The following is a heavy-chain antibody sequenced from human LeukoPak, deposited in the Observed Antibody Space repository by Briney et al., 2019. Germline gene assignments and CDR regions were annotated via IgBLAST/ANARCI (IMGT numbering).Heavy chain of an antibody. D-gene: IGHD3-16*01. J-gene: IGHJ4*02. CDR1: GFTFNNHA. V-gene: IGHV3-33*06. CDR3: AKSPVVWVVPYVYYFDY. Sequence: GSLRLSCAASGFTFNNHAMHWVRQAPGKGLDWVAVIWNDGSYRHYIDNVRGRFIISRDNSKNTLYLQMNSLRAEDTAVYYCAKSPVVWVVPYVYYFDYWGQGTLVTVSS. CDR2: IWNDGSYR.